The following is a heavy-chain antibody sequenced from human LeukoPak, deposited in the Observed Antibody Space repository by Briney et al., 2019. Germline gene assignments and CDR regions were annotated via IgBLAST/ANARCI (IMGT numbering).Heavy chain of an antibody. CDR1: GGTFSSYA. J-gene: IGHJ5*02. Sequence: SVKVSCKASGGTFSSYATSWVRQAPGQGLEWMGGIIPIFGTANYAQKFQGRVTITTDESTSTAYMELSSLRSEDTAVYYCARVSPGYYDILTGYNWFDPWGQGTLVTVSS. CDR2: IIPIFGTA. CDR3: ARVSPGYYDILTGYNWFDP. V-gene: IGHV1-69*05. D-gene: IGHD3-9*01.